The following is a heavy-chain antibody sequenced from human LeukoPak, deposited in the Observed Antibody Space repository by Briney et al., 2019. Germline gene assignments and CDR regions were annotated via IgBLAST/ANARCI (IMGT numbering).Heavy chain of an antibody. J-gene: IGHJ5*02. CDR1: GFSVWSNY. V-gene: IGHV3-66*01. Sequence: GESLRLSCAASGFSVWSNYMSWVRQAPGKGLEWVSVIWSGGGTYYADSVKGRFTISRDNSKNTVYLQMNSLRAEDTAVYYCAGDPDPWGQGTLVTVSS. CDR2: IWSGGGT. CDR3: AGDPDP.